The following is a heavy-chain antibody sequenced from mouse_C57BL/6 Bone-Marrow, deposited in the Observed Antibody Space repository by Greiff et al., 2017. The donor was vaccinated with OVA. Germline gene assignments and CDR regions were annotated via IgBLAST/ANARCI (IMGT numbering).Heavy chain of an antibody. Sequence: VQLQQPGAELVKPGASVKLSCKASGYTFTSYWMHWVKQRPGRGLEWIGRIDLNSGGTKYNEKFKSKATLTVDKPSSTAYMQLSSLTSEDSAVYYCARGDYYGSSSYWYFDVWGTGTTVTVSA. V-gene: IGHV1-72*01. J-gene: IGHJ1*03. CDR2: IDLNSGGT. D-gene: IGHD1-1*01. CDR3: ARGDYYGSSSYWYFDV. CDR1: GYTFTSYW.